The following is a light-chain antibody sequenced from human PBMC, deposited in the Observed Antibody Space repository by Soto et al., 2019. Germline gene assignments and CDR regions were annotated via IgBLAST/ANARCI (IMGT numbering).Light chain of an antibody. CDR3: QQRSV. CDR2: DAS. V-gene: IGKV3-11*01. Sequence: EIVLTQSPATLSLSPGERATLSCRASQSVSSYLAWYQQKPGQAPRLLIYDASSRATGIPARFSGSGSGTDFTLTISSLEPEDFAVYYCQQRSVFGGGTKVDIK. CDR1: QSVSSY. J-gene: IGKJ4*01.